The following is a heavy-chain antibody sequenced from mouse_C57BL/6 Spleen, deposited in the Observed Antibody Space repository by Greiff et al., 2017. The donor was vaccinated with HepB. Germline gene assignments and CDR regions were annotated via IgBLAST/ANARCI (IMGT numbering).Heavy chain of an antibody. Sequence: EVKLMESGPELVKPGASVKIPCKASGYTFTDYNMDWVKQSHGKSLEWIGDINPNNGGTIYNQKFKGKATLTVDKSSSTAYMELRSLTSEDTAVYYCARGLDYSPWFAYWGQGTLFTVSA. CDR3: ARGLDYSPWFAY. V-gene: IGHV1-18*01. J-gene: IGHJ3*01. CDR2: INPNNGGT. D-gene: IGHD2-12*01. CDR1: GYTFTDYN.